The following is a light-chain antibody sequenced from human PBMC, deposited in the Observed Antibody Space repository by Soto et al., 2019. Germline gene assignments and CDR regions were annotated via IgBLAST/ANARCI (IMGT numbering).Light chain of an antibody. V-gene: IGKV1-39*01. CDR1: QSISSY. CDR2: AAS. Sequence: DIQMTQSPSSLSASVGDRVTITCRASQSISSYLNWYQQKPGQAPKLLIYAASSLQSGVPSRFSGSGSGTDFTLTISSLQPEDFATYYCQQSYSTPLTFGGGTTVAIK. CDR3: QQSYSTPLT. J-gene: IGKJ4*01.